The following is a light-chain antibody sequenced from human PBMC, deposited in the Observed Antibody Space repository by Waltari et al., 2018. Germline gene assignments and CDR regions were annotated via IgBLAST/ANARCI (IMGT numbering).Light chain of an antibody. CDR2: DVS. CDR3: KSYTGTGSWV. CDR1: KSDVGFYNY. Sequence: QSALTQPASVSGSPGQSITIFCTGTKSDVGFYNYVSWYQQHPGKAPKVLIYDVSQRPSLISNRFSGANSGNTAPLTISGLQADDEADYYCKSYTGTGSWVFGGGTKLTVL. J-gene: IGLJ3*02. V-gene: IGLV2-14*03.